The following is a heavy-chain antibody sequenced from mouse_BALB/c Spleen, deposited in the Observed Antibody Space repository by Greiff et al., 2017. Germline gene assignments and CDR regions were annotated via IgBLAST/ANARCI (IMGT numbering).Heavy chain of an antibody. V-gene: IGHV1-15*01. CDR2: IDPETGGT. J-gene: IGHJ2*01. D-gene: IGHD4-1*01. CDR3: TRRGSWGYYFDY. Sequence: VQLQESGAELVRPGASVTLSCKASGYTFTDYEMHWVKQTPVHGLEWIGAIDPETGGTAYNQKFKGKATLTADKSSSTAYMELRSLTSEDSAVYYCTRRGSWGYYFDYWGQGTTLTVSS. CDR1: GYTFTDYE.